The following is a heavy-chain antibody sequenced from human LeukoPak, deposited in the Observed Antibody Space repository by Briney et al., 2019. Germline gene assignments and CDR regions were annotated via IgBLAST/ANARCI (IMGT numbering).Heavy chain of an antibody. V-gene: IGHV4-61*02. D-gene: IGHD3-3*01. CDR3: ARDGRITIFGVVPMDV. CDR1: GGSISSSSYY. Sequence: PSETLSLTCTVSGGSISSSSYYWSWIRQPAGKGLEWIGRIYTSGSTNYNPSLKSRVTMSVDTSKNQFSLKLSSVTAADTAVYYCARDGRITIFGVVPMDVWGQGTTVTVSS. J-gene: IGHJ6*02. CDR2: IYTSGST.